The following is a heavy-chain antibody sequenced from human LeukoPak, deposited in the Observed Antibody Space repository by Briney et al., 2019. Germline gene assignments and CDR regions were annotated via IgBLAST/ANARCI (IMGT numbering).Heavy chain of an antibody. D-gene: IGHD2-15*01. CDR3: ARERMDAFDI. J-gene: IGHJ3*02. CDR1: GGSFSGYY. V-gene: IGHV4-34*01. Sequence: SETLSLTCAVYGGSFSGYYWSWIRQPPGKGLEWIGEINHSGSTNYNPSLKSRVTISGDTSKNQFSLKLSSVTAADTAVYYCARERMDAFDIWGQGTMVTVSS. CDR2: INHSGST.